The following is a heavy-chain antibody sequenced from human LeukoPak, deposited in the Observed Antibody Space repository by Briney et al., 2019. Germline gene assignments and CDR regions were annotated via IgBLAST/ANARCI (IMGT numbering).Heavy chain of an antibody. CDR2: ISSNGGST. D-gene: IGHD3-10*01. CDR3: ARGLHYYGSGYYFDY. J-gene: IGHJ4*02. Sequence: GGSLRLSCSASGFTFSSYAMHWVRQAPGKGLEYVSAISSNGGSTYYADSVKGRFTISRDNSKNTLYLQMNSLRAEDTAVYYCARGLHYYGSGYYFDYWGQGTLVTVSS. V-gene: IGHV3-64*04. CDR1: GFTFSSYA.